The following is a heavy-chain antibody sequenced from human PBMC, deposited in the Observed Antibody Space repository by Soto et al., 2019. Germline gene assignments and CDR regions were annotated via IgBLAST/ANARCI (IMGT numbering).Heavy chain of an antibody. D-gene: IGHD3-22*01. CDR2: ISYDGSNK. Sequence: QVQLGESGGGVVQPGRSLRLSCAASGFTFSSYGMHWVRQAPGKGLEWVAVISYDGSNKYYADSVKGRFTISRDNSKNTLYLQMNSLRAEDTAVYYCAKDREDYYYDSSGYYTHWGQGTLVTVSS. J-gene: IGHJ4*02. V-gene: IGHV3-30*18. CDR3: AKDREDYYYDSSGYYTH. CDR1: GFTFSSYG.